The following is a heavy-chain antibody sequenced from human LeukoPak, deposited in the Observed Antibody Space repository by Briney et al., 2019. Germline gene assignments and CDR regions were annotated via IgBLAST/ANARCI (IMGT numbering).Heavy chain of an antibody. D-gene: IGHD3-16*01. CDR3: ATHGGIS. CDR1: GFTFRNYW. CDR2: IKQDGSEI. Sequence: GGSLRLSCAASGFTFRNYWMSWIRQAPGKGLEWVALIKQDGSEIYHLDSVKGRFTISRDDAKNSLYLQMNNLRAEDTAVYYCATHGGISWGQGTLVTVSS. J-gene: IGHJ5*02. V-gene: IGHV3-7*01.